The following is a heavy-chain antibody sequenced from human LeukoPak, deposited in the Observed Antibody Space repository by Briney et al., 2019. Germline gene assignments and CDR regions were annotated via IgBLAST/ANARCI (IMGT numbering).Heavy chain of an antibody. CDR2: IIPIFDTA. CDR1: GGTFSRYA. V-gene: IGHV1-69*13. CDR3: ARARELGYCSGGSCYSRYYFDY. Sequence: SVKLSFKSSGGTFSRYAISWVRQAPGHGLEWMGGIIPIFDTANYAQKFQGRVTITADESTSTAYMELSSLRSEDTAVYYCARARELGYCSGGSCYSRYYFDYWGQGTLVTVSS. J-gene: IGHJ4*02. D-gene: IGHD2-15*01.